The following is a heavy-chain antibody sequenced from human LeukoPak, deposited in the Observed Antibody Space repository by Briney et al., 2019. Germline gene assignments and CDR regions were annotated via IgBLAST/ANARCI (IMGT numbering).Heavy chain of an antibody. CDR3: ARFDNYYDSSGYYSDDAFDI. CDR2: ISSSSSYI. CDR1: GFTFSSYE. J-gene: IGHJ3*02. Sequence: GGSLRLSCAASGFTFSSYEMNWVRQAPGKGLEWVSSISSSSSYIYYADSVKGRFTISRDNAKSSLYLQMNSLRAEDTAVYYCARFDNYYDSSGYYSDDAFDIWGQGTMVTVSS. D-gene: IGHD3-22*01. V-gene: IGHV3-21*01.